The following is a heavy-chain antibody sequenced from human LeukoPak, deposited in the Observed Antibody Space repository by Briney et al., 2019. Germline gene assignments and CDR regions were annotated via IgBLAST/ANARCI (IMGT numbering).Heavy chain of an antibody. Sequence: SETPSLTCTVSGGSISSSSYYWSWIRQPPGKGLEWSGEINHSGSTNYNPSLKSRVTISVDTSKNQFSMKLSSVPAADTAVYYCARASSSGYLYYYYGMDVWGQGTTVTVSS. CDR2: INHSGST. CDR3: ARASSSGYLYYYYGMDV. CDR1: GGSISSSSYY. D-gene: IGHD3-22*01. V-gene: IGHV4-39*07. J-gene: IGHJ6*02.